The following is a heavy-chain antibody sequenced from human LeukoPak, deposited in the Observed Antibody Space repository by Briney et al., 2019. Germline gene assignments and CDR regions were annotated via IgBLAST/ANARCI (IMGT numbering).Heavy chain of an antibody. CDR2: IYYSGST. V-gene: IGHV4-39*01. J-gene: IGHJ4*02. D-gene: IGHD6-19*01. CDR3: ARHVSAVAGLPDYYFDY. Sequence: SETLSLTCTVSGGSISSSSYYWGWIRQPPGKGLEWIGSIYYSGSTYHNPSLKSRVTISVDTSKNQFSLKLSSVTAADTAVYYCARHVSAVAGLPDYYFDYWGQGTLVTVSS. CDR1: GGSISSSSYY.